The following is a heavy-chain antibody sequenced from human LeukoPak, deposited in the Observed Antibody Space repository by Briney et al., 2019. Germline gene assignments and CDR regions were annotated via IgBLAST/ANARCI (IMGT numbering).Heavy chain of an antibody. D-gene: IGHD6-13*01. V-gene: IGHV4-34*01. CDR1: GGSFSGYY. CDR2: INHSGST. J-gene: IGHJ6*02. Sequence: SETLSLTCAVYGGSFSGYYWSWIRQPPGKGLEWIGEINHSGSTNYNPSLKSRVTISVDTSKNQFSLKLSSVTAADTAVYYCASSFGIAAELKLMDVWGQGTTVTVSS. CDR3: ASSFGIAAELKLMDV.